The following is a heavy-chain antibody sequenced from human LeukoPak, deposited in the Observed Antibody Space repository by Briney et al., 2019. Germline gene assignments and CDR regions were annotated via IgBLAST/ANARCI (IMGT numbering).Heavy chain of an antibody. CDR1: GYTFTRYY. V-gene: IGHV1-2*02. J-gene: IGHJ4*02. Sequence: ASVKVSCKASGYTFTRYYMHWVRQAPGQGLEWMGWINPNSGGTNYAQKFQGRVTMSRDTSISTAYMELSRLRSDDTVVYYCASVYYDISTGDDYWGQGTLVTVSS. CDR2: INPNSGGT. CDR3: ASVYYDISTGDDY. D-gene: IGHD3-9*01.